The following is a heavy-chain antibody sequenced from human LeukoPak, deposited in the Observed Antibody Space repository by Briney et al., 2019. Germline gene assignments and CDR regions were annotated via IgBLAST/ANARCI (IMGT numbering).Heavy chain of an antibody. V-gene: IGHV3-23*01. J-gene: IGHJ4*02. CDR2: ISGSGGST. D-gene: IGHD1-26*01. CDR1: GFTLNTYS. CDR3: AKHTWELLGIVDY. Sequence: PGGSLRLSCAASGFTLNTYSMNWVRQAPGKGLEWVSAISGSGGSTYYADSVKGRFTISRDNSKNTLYLQMNSLRAEDTAVYYCAKHTWELLGIVDYWGQGTLVTVSS.